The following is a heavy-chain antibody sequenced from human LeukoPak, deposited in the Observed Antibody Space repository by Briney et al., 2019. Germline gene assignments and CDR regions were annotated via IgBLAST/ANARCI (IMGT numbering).Heavy chain of an antibody. D-gene: IGHD5-18*01. Sequence: GGSLRLSCAASGYTFGDYGMSWVRQAPGKGLEWVSSIGSSGSYIYYADSLTGRFTISRDNAKNSLYLQMNSLRAEDTAMYYCARRATTERGHSYGLDFWGQGTLVTVFS. CDR2: IGSSGSYI. CDR1: GYTFGDYG. V-gene: IGHV3-21*01. J-gene: IGHJ4*02. CDR3: ARRATTERGHSYGLDF.